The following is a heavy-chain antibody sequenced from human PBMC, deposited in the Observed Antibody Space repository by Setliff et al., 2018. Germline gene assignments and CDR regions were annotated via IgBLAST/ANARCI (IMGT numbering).Heavy chain of an antibody. CDR2: TIPMFGTT. D-gene: IGHD3-22*01. J-gene: IGHJ6*03. CDR3: VREGVDSRSSTDYRYYMDV. CDR1: GATFSSHG. Sequence: GASVKVSCKASGATFSSHGISWVRQAPGQGLEWMGGTIPMFGTTEYAQKFQGRLMIITDESTNTAFMQLSSLRSDDTAVYYCVREGVDSRSSTDYRYYMDVWGKGTTVTVSS. V-gene: IGHV1-69*05.